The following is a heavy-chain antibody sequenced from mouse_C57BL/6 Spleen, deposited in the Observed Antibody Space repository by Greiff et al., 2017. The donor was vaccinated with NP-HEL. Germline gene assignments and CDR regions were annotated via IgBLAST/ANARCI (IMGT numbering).Heavy chain of an antibody. J-gene: IGHJ1*03. V-gene: IGHV1-72*01. CDR1: GYTFTSYW. D-gene: IGHD1-1*01. CDR3: ARSNYYGSSYPYWYFDV. CDR2: IDPNSGGT. Sequence: QVHVKQSGAELVKPGASVKLSCKASGYTFTSYWMHWVKQRPGRGLEWIGRIDPNSGGTKYNEKFKSKATLTVDKPSSTAYMQLSSLTSEDSAVYYCARSNYYGSSYPYWYFDVWGTGTTVTVSS.